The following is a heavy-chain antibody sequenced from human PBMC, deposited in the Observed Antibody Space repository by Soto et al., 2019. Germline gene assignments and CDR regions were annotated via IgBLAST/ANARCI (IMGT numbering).Heavy chain of an antibody. CDR3: AXVSDLGSCTRSSCLYYFDY. D-gene: IGHD2-2*03. J-gene: IGHJ4*02. CDR2: ISDSGST. V-gene: IGHV3-23*01. Sequence: SGGSLRLSCAASGFTFNNYALSWVRQAPGKGLEWISTISDSGSTYYADSVKGRFTISRDNSRSTVYLQVYSLSAEDTALYFCAXVSDLGSCTRSSCLYYFDYWGQVTRVTVSS. CDR1: GFTFNNYA.